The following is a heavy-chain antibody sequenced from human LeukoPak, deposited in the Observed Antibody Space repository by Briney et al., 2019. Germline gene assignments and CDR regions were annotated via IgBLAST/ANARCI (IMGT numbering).Heavy chain of an antibody. Sequence: ASVTVSCKASGGTFSSYAISWVRQAPGQGLEWMGRIIPILGIANYAQKFQGRVTITADKSTSTAYMELSSLRSEDTAVYYCARGRLGELSYLDYWGQGTLVTVSS. CDR3: ARGRLGELSYLDY. CDR2: IIPILGIA. D-gene: IGHD3-16*02. V-gene: IGHV1-69*04. CDR1: GGTFSSYA. J-gene: IGHJ4*02.